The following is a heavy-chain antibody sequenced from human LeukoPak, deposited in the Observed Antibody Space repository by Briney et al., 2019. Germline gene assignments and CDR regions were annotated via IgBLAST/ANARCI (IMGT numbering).Heavy chain of an antibody. Sequence: ASVKVSCKASGGTFTSYGISWVRQAPGQGLEWMGWISAYNGNTNYAQKLQGRVTMTTDTSTSTAYMELRSLRSDDTAVYYCARSLRYFGWLSEPFDYWGQGTLVTVSS. V-gene: IGHV1-18*01. J-gene: IGHJ4*02. CDR3: ARSLRYFGWLSEPFDY. CDR1: GGTFTSYG. D-gene: IGHD3-9*01. CDR2: ISAYNGNT.